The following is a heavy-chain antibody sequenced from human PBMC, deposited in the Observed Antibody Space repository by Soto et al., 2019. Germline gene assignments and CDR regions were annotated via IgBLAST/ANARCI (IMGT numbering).Heavy chain of an antibody. CDR3: ARRYKSAGWFDP. D-gene: IGHD1-1*01. CDR2: INTANGNT. CDR1: GYSFNTYA. V-gene: IGHV1-3*04. J-gene: IGHJ5*02. Sequence: QVQLVQSGAEVKKPGASVRVSCQASGYSFNTYAIHWVRQAPGQGLEWMGWINTANGNTEYSQKFQGRVTFTRDTSATTAYMDLSSLRSEDTAIYYCARRYKSAGWFDPWGQGTLVTVSS.